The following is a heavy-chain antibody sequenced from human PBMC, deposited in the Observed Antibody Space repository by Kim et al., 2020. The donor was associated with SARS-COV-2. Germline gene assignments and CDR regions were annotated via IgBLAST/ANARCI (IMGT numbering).Heavy chain of an antibody. Sequence: SETLSLTCTVSGGSISSGGYYWSWIRQHPGKGLEWIGYIYYSGSTYYNPSLKSRVTISVDTSKNQFSLKLSSVTAADTAVYYCARARGNARQQLVLNYWGQGTLVTVSS. D-gene: IGHD6-13*01. J-gene: IGHJ4*02. CDR2: IYYSGST. CDR3: ARARGNARQQLVLNY. CDR1: GGSISSGGYY. V-gene: IGHV4-31*03.